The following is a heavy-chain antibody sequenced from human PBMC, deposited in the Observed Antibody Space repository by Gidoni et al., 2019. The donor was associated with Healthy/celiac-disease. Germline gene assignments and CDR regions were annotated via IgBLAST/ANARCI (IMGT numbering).Heavy chain of an antibody. CDR3: AKDLGYSSSWPLFDY. J-gene: IGHJ4*02. D-gene: IGHD6-13*01. V-gene: IGHV3-23*01. CDR2: ISGSGGST. CDR1: GFTFSSYA. Sequence: EVQLLESGGGLVQPGGSLRLSWAASGFTFSSYAMSWVRQAPGKGLEWVSAISGSGGSTYYADSVKGRFTISRDNSKNTLYLQMNSLRAEDTAVYYCAKDLGYSSSWPLFDYWGQGTLVTVSS.